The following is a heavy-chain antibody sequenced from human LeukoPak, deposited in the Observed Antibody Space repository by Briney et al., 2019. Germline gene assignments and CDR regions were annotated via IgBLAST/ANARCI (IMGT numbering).Heavy chain of an antibody. J-gene: IGHJ5*02. V-gene: IGHV1-69*13. CDR1: GGTFSSYA. CDR3: ARQYNWNFAGSLWP. D-gene: IGHD1-7*01. CDR2: IIPIFGTA. Sequence: SVKVSCKASGGTFSSYAISWVRQAPGQGLEWMGGIIPIFGTANYAQKFQGRVTITADESTSTAYMELSSLRSEDTAVYYCARQYNWNFAGSLWPWGQGTLVTVSS.